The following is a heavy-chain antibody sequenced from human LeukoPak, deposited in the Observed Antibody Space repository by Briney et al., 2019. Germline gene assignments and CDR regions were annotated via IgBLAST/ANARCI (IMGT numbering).Heavy chain of an antibody. Sequence: SVKVSCKASGGTFTSYAISWVRQAPGQGLEWMGGIIPIFGTANYAQKFQGRVTITSDKSTSTAYMELSSLRSEDTAVYYCARDPYSSGWYFDYWGQGTLVTVSS. CDR1: GGTFTSYA. CDR2: IIPIFGTA. D-gene: IGHD6-19*01. J-gene: IGHJ4*02. V-gene: IGHV1-69*06. CDR3: ARDPYSSGWYFDY.